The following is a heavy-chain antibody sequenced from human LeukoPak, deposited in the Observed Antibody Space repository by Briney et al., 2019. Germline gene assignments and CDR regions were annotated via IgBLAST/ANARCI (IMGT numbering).Heavy chain of an antibody. Sequence: SETLSLTCTVSGDSISSSSYYWGWIRQPPGKGLEWLGSLYYSGSTYYNPSLKSRVTISVDTSKNQFSLKLSSVTAADTAVYYCAREGDSTDLKKNYYYYMDVWGKGTTVTVSS. D-gene: IGHD3-16*01. CDR3: AREGDSTDLKKNYYYYMDV. CDR1: GDSISSSSYY. V-gene: IGHV4-39*02. CDR2: LYYSGST. J-gene: IGHJ6*03.